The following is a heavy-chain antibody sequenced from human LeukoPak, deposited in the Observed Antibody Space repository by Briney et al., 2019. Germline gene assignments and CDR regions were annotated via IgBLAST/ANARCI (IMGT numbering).Heavy chain of an antibody. CDR2: ISSSGSTI. CDR3: ASSPESIVVEGPGY. J-gene: IGHJ4*02. V-gene: IGHV3-11*04. Sequence: NPGGSLRLSCAASGFIFSDYYMSWIRQAPGKGLEWVSYISSSGSTIYYADSVEGRFTISRDNAKNSLYLQMNSLRAEDTAVYYCASSPESIVVEGPGYWGQGTQVAVSS. CDR1: GFIFSDYY. D-gene: IGHD2-15*01.